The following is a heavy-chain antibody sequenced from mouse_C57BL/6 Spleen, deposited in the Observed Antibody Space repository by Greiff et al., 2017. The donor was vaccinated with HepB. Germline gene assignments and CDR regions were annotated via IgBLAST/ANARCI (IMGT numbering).Heavy chain of an antibody. J-gene: IGHJ2*01. V-gene: IGHV1-52*01. CDR1: GYTFTSYW. CDR2: IHPSDSET. D-gene: IGHD2-4*01. Sequence: QVQLQQPGAELVRPGSSVKLSCKASGYTFTSYWMHWVKQRPIQGLEWIGNIHPSDSETNYNQKFKDKATLTVDKSSSTAYMQLSSLTSEDSAVYYCARKDYDGFDYWGQGTTLTVSS. CDR3: ARKDYDGFDY.